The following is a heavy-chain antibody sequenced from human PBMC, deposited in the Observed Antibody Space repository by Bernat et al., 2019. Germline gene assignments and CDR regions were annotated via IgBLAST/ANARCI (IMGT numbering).Heavy chain of an antibody. CDR1: GFTFSSYA. D-gene: IGHD5-12*01. J-gene: IGHJ5*02. CDR3: AKSSGYDCFDP. V-gene: IGHV3-23*04. Sequence: VQLVESGGGVVQPGRSLRLSCAASGFTFSSYAMSWVRQAPGKGLEWVSGISGSGGTTYYADSVKGRFTISRDNSKNTLYLQMNSLRAEDTAVYYCAKSSGYDCFDPWGQGTLVTVSS. CDR2: ISGSGGTT.